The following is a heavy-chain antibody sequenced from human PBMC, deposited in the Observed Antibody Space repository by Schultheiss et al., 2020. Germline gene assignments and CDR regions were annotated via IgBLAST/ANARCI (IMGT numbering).Heavy chain of an antibody. D-gene: IGHD1-26*01. J-gene: IGHJ1*01. CDR3: ARSKNGYFQH. CDR1: GFTFSTYA. CDR2: ISGTGGST. Sequence: GESLKISCAASGFTFSTYAMSWVRQAPGKGLEWVSTISGTGGSTYYADFVKGRLIISRDNSKNSLYLQMNSLRAEDTALYYCARSKNGYFQHWGQGTLVTVSS. V-gene: IGHV3-23*01.